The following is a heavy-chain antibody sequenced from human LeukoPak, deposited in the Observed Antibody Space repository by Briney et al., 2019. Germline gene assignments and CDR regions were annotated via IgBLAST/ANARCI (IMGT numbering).Heavy chain of an antibody. D-gene: IGHD3-10*01. CDR3: AKVMKGSERLTMVRGVIIKTAGLYYMDV. CDR1: GFTFSSYG. Sequence: PGGSLRLSCAASGFTFSSYGMHWVRQAPGKGLEWVSSISASGGSTNYADSVKGRFTISRDNSKNTVYLQMNSLRAEDTAVYYCAKVMKGSERLTMVRGVIIKTAGLYYMDVWGKGTTVTVSS. J-gene: IGHJ6*03. CDR2: ISASGGST. V-gene: IGHV3-23*01.